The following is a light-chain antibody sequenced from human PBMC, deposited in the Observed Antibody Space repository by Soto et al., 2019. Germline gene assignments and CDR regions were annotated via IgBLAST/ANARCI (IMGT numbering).Light chain of an antibody. J-gene: IGKJ2*01. Sequence: EIVLTQSPGTLSLSPGERATLSCRASQSVSSSYLAWYQQRPGQAPRLLIYDASSRATGIPERVSGSGSGTDFTLTISRLEPEDCAVYYCQQYGSSPYTFGQGTKREIK. CDR2: DAS. CDR3: QQYGSSPYT. CDR1: QSVSSSY. V-gene: IGKV3-20*01.